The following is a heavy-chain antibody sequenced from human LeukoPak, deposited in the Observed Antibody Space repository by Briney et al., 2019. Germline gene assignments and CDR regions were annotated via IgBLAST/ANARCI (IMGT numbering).Heavy chain of an antibody. CDR2: IWYDGTNK. CDR1: GFTFSSYG. CDR3: AKDTSSPISGVAYYFDS. J-gene: IGHJ4*02. D-gene: IGHD3-3*01. V-gene: IGHV3-33*06. Sequence: PGGSLRLSCAASGFTFSSYGMHWVRQAPGKGLEWVAVIWYDGTNKYYADSVKGRFTISRDNSKNTLYLQMNSLRAEDTAVYYCAKDTSSPISGVAYYFDSWGQGTLVTVSS.